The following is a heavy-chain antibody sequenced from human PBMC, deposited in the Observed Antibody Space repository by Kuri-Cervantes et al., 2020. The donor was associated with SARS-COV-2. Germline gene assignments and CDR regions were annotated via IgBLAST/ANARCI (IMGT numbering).Heavy chain of an antibody. CDR2: IIPIFGTA. V-gene: IGHV1-69*13. CDR3: ARDYYDSSGYYQGLYYYYGMNV. CDR1: GGTFSSYA. D-gene: IGHD3-22*01. J-gene: IGHJ6*02. Sequence: SVKVSCKASGGTFSSYAISWVRQAPGQGLEWMGGIIPIFGTANYAQKFQGRVTITADESTSTAYMELSSLRSEDTAVYYCARDYYDSSGYYQGLYYYYGMNVWGQGPTVTVSS.